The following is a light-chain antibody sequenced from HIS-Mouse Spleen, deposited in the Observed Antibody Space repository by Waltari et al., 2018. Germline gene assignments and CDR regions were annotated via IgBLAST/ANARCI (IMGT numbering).Light chain of an antibody. V-gene: IGLV2-23*01. CDR3: CSYAGSSTYV. Sequence: QSALTQPASVSGSPGQSITISCTGPSSDVGSYNLFPWYQQHPGKAPKLMIYEGSKRPSGVSNRFSGSKSGNTASLTISGLQAEDEADYYCCSYAGSSTYVFGTGTKVTVL. J-gene: IGLJ1*01. CDR1: SSDVGSYNL. CDR2: EGS.